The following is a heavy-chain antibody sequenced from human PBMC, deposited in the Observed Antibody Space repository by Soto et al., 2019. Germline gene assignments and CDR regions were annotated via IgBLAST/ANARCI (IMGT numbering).Heavy chain of an antibody. D-gene: IGHD3-9*01. V-gene: IGHV1-69*12. CDR3: ASNNNVLTGSYYYGMDV. CDR1: EATSGSYA. CDR2: IIPIFGTA. Sequence: QVQLVQSGAEVKKPGSSVKASSKASEATSGSYAIGWVRQAPGQGLEWMGGIIPIFGTANYAQKFQGRVTIIADESTSTAYMELSSLRSEDTAVFYCASNNNVLTGSYYYGMDVWGQGTTVTVSS. J-gene: IGHJ6*02.